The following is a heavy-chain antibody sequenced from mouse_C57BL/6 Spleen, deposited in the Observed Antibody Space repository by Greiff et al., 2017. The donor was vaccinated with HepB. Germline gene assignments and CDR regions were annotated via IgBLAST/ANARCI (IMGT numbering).Heavy chain of an antibody. CDR1: GYTFTSYW. V-gene: IGHV1-69*01. D-gene: IGHD1-1*02. Sequence: QVQLQQPGAKLVMPGASVKLSCKASGYTFTSYWMHWVKQRPGQGLEWIGEIDPSDSYTNYNQKFKGKSTLTVDKSSSTAYMQLSSLTSEDSAVYYCARSGGLNYFDYWGQGTTLTVSS. J-gene: IGHJ2*01. CDR2: IDPSDSYT. CDR3: ARSGGLNYFDY.